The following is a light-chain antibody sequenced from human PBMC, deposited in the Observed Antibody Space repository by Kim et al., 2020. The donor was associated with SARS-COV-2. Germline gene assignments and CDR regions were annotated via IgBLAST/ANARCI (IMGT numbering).Light chain of an antibody. CDR3: QVWDSNSDHPV. CDR2: YDS. Sequence: SYELTQPPSVSVAPGQTATITCGGDDIGSKSVHWHQQRPGRAPLLVMYYDSDRPSGIPERLSGSNSGNTATLSISRVEAGDEADYYCQVWDSNSDHPVFG. V-gene: IGLV3-21*04. J-gene: IGLJ1*01. CDR1: DIGSKS.